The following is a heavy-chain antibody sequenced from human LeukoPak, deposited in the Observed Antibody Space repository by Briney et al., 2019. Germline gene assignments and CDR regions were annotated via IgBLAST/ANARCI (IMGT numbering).Heavy chain of an antibody. Sequence: GASVKVSCKASGYTFTSYAMNWVRQAPGQGLEWMGWINTNTGNPTYAQGFTGRFVFSLDTSVSTAYLQISSLKAEDTAVYYCARDPSGSYITNWFDPWGQGTLVTVSS. J-gene: IGHJ5*02. CDR1: GYTFTSYA. D-gene: IGHD1-26*01. V-gene: IGHV7-4-1*02. CDR3: ARDPSGSYITNWFDP. CDR2: INTNTGNP.